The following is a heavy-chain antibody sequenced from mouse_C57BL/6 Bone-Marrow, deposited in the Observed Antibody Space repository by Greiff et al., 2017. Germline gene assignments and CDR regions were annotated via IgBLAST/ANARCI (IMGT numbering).Heavy chain of an antibody. J-gene: IGHJ1*03. CDR2: ISSGSSTI. CDR1: GFTFSDYG. CDR3: ARRIDV. V-gene: IGHV5-17*01. Sequence: EVQVVESGGGLVKPGGSLKLSCAASGFTFSDYGMHWVRQAPEKGLEWVAYISSGSSTIYYAATVKGRFTISRDNAENTLFLQMTSLRSEDTAMYYCARRIDVWGTGTTVTVSS.